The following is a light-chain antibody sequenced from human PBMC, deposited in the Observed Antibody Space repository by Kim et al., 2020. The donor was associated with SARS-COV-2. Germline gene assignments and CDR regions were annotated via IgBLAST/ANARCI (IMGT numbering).Light chain of an antibody. CDR3: QQYGRALYT. CDR1: QSVSSSY. CDR2: GAS. J-gene: IGKJ2*01. Sequence: LSPGERATLSCRARQSVSSSYLAWSKQKPGQAPRLLIYGASSRATCITDRFSGSVSGTDFTLTLSRLEPEDFAVYYCQQYGRALYTFGQGTKLE. V-gene: IGKV3-20*01.